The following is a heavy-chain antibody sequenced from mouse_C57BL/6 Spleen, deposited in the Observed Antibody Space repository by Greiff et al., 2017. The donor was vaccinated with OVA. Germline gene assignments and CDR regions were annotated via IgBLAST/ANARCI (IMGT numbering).Heavy chain of an antibody. Sequence: QVHVKQSGAELVRPGASVTLSCKASGYTFTDYEMHWVKQTPVHGLEWIGAIDPETGGTAYNQKFKGKAILTADKSSSTAYMELRSLTSEDSAVYYCTGFYYYGSSPYYFDYWGQGTTLTVSS. CDR2: IDPETGGT. V-gene: IGHV1-15*01. CDR1: GYTFTDYE. J-gene: IGHJ2*01. D-gene: IGHD1-1*01. CDR3: TGFYYYGSSPYYFDY.